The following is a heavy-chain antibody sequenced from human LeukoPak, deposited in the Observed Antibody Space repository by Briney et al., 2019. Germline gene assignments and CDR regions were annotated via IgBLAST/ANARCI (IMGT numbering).Heavy chain of an antibody. D-gene: IGHD3-10*01. CDR2: ISSDGGTK. CDR1: KFTFSNYG. Sequence: GGSLRLSCTTSKFTFSNYGMQWVRQAPGKGLEWVAVISSDGGTKYYADSVKGRFTLSRDNSRNTLDLQMNSLGPEDTAVYYCAKEYDSGGYGAYFDYWGQGTLVTVSS. CDR3: AKEYDSGGYGAYFDY. J-gene: IGHJ4*02. V-gene: IGHV3-30*18.